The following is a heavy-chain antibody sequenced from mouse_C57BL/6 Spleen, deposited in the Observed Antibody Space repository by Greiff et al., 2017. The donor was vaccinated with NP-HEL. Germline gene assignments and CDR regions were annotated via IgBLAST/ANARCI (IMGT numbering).Heavy chain of an antibody. CDR3: APYYYGSSSYYFDY. D-gene: IGHD1-1*01. CDR2: IDPANGNT. V-gene: IGHV14-3*01. Sequence: VQLKESVAELVRPGASVKLSCTASGFNIKNTYMHWVKQRPEQGLEWIGRIDPANGNTKYAPKFQGKATITADTSSNTAYLQLSSLTSEDTAIYYCAPYYYGSSSYYFDYWGQGTTLTVSS. J-gene: IGHJ2*01. CDR1: GFNIKNTY.